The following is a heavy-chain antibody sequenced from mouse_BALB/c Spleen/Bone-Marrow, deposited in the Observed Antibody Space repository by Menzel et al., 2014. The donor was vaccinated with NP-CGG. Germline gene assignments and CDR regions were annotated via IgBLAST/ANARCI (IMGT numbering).Heavy chain of an antibody. D-gene: IGHD2-1*01. J-gene: IGHJ2*01. CDR2: IKNKANGYTT. V-gene: IGHV7-3*02. CDR3: ARDYLYYFDY. CDR1: GFTFTDHY. Sequence: EVQLVESGGGLVQPGGFLRLSCATSGFTFTDHYMSWVRQPPGKALEWLGFIKNKANGYTTEYSASVKGRFTISRDNSQSIFYLQMNTLRAEDSATYYCARDYLYYFDYWGKGTTLTVSS.